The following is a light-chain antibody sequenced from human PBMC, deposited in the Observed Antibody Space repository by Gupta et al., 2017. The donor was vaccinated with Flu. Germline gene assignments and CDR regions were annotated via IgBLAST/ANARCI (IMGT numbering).Light chain of an antibody. CDR1: QSVGRY. CDR3: QQRSDWPPVIT. V-gene: IGKV3-11*01. CDR2: DAS. J-gene: IGKJ4*01. Sequence: TVLTQSPVTLSLSQGARATLSCSASQSVGRYLAWYQQKPGQSPRLLISDASNRATGIPARFSGSGSGTDFTLTISSLEPEDFAVYYCQQRSDWPPVITFGGGTKVEMK.